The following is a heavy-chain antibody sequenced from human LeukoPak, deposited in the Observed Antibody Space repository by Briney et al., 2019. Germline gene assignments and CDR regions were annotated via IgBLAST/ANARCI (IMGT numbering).Heavy chain of an antibody. V-gene: IGHV3-23*01. Sequence: AGGSLRLSCAASGFTFSTASLHWVRQAPGRGLEWVSAFDTGFGTYYPDSLKGRFTISRDNSKNTLLLQMNSLRAEDTAVYYRARSSGWWSLDYWGQGTLVTVSS. J-gene: IGHJ4*02. D-gene: IGHD6-19*01. CDR3: ARSSGWWSLDY. CDR2: FDTGFGT. CDR1: GFTFSTAS.